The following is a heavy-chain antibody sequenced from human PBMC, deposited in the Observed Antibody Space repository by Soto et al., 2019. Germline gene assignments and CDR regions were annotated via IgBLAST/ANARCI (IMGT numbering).Heavy chain of an antibody. D-gene: IGHD2-15*01. J-gene: IGHJ5*02. CDR2: IYWDNDR. CDR1: GFSLTNSGVG. V-gene: IGHV2-5*02. Sequence: QITLKESGPTLVEPTQTLTLTCSFSGFSLTNSGVGVGWLRQVPGKALECLGIIYWDNDRRYNPSLKTRLTITKDTYKNQVVLTMTYMEPVDTGTYYCAHRGTYSGSCDVGWFAAWGQGTPVTVS. CDR3: AHRGTYSGSCDVGWFAA.